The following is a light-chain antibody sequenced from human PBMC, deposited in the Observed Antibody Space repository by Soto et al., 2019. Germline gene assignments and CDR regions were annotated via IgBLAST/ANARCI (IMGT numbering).Light chain of an antibody. V-gene: IGLV2-14*01. J-gene: IGLJ1*01. CDR1: SSDVGGYNY. Sequence: QSALTQPASVSGSPGQSITISCTGTSSDVGGYNYVSWYQQHPGKAPKLMIYEVSNRPSGVSNRFSGSKSANTASLTISGLQAEDEADYYCSSYTSRTTPVFGTGTNVTVL. CDR3: SSYTSRTTPV. CDR2: EVS.